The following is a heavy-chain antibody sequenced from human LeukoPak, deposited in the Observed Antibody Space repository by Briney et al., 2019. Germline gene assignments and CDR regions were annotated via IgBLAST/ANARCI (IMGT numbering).Heavy chain of an antibody. V-gene: IGHV4-39*01. CDR1: GGSINSNNYY. CDR3: ARHAIVGARIPYFDY. D-gene: IGHD1-26*01. Sequence: PSETLSLTCTVSGGSINSNNYYWGWIRQPPGKGLEWIGSIYYSGSTYYNPSLKSRVTISVDTSKNQFSLKLYSVTAADTAVYYCARHAIVGARIPYFDYWGQGTLVTVSS. J-gene: IGHJ4*02. CDR2: IYYSGST.